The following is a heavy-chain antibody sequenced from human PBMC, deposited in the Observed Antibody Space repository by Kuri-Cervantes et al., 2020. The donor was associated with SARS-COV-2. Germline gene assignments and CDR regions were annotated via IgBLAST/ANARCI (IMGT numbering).Heavy chain of an antibody. D-gene: IGHD6-6*01. CDR2: IKQDGSEK. V-gene: IGHV3-7*01. Sequence: GESLKISCAASGMIFSRYWMSWVRQAPGKGLEWVANIKQDGSEKYYVDSVKGRFTISRDNAKNSLYLQMNSLGAEDTAVYYCARPSWRAAPSHFQHWGQGTLVTVSS. CDR1: GMIFSRYW. J-gene: IGHJ1*01. CDR3: ARPSWRAAPSHFQH.